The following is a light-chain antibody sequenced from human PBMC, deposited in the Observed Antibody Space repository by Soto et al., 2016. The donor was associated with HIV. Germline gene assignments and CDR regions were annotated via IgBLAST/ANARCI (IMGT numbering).Light chain of an antibody. CDR2: DDS. J-gene: IGLJ1*01. Sequence: SYKLTQPPSVSVAPGKTARITCGGNNIGSKSVHWYQQKPGQAPVLVVYDDSDRRSGIPERFSGSNSGNTATLTISRVEAGDEADYYCQVWDSSSDHLYVFGTGTKVTV. CDR1: NIGSKS. V-gene: IGLV3-21*03. CDR3: QVWDSSSDHLYV.